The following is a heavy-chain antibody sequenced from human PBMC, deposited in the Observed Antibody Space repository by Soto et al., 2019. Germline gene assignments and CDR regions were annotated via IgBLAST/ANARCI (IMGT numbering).Heavy chain of an antibody. D-gene: IGHD3-16*01. CDR1: GVSIRDAIYF. CDR3: ARGVDPVLRLDGNDY. CDR2: VYRSGST. J-gene: IGHJ1*01. V-gene: IGHV4-39*01. Sequence: SGTLSLTCTVSGVSIRDAIYFLGGIRPAPGKGLEWVGTVYRSGSTYSNPSLKSRLTMSVDTSQNQFSLHLNSVTAADTAVYYCARGVDPVLRLDGNDYWGQGTLVTVSS.